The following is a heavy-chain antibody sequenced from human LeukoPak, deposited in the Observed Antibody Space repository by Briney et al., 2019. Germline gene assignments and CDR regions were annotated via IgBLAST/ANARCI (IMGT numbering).Heavy chain of an antibody. CDR1: GFTFRTYG. J-gene: IGHJ2*01. CDR3: ARELVSLGTGYFDL. Sequence: HPGGSLRLSCEASGFTFRTYGMTWVRQAPGKGLEWVSGITGSSTWTYYADSVRGRFIISRDNSKNTLHLQMNNLTADDTAIYYCARELVSLGTGYFDLWGRGTLVTVSS. V-gene: IGHV3-23*01. D-gene: IGHD7-27*01. CDR2: ITGSSTWT.